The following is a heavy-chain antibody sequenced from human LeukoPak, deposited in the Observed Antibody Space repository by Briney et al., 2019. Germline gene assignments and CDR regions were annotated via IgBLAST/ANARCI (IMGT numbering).Heavy chain of an antibody. CDR1: GFSLTSYA. CDR3: ARDYYGSGYDY. Sequence: PGGSLRLSCAPSGFSLTSYAMTWVRQAPGEGLEWVSYISSSGSTIYYADSVKGRFTISRDNAKNSLYLQMNSLRAEDTAVYYCARDYYGSGYDYWGQGTLVTVSS. V-gene: IGHV3-48*04. D-gene: IGHD3-10*01. J-gene: IGHJ4*02. CDR2: ISSSGSTI.